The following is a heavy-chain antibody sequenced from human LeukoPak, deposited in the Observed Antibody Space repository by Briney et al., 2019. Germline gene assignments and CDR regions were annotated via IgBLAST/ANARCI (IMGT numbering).Heavy chain of an antibody. V-gene: IGHV3-23*01. D-gene: IGHD3-16*01. Sequence: PGGSLRLSCAASGFTFSSYGVSWVRQAPGRGLEWVSGISGSGHRTYYADSVKGRFTISRDNSKSTLYLQMNSQRAEDTAVYYCAKDWGEYFDYVWGSFTSFDSWGQGTLVTVSS. J-gene: IGHJ4*02. CDR3: AKDWGEYFDYVWGSFTSFDS. CDR2: ISGSGHRT. CDR1: GFTFSSYG.